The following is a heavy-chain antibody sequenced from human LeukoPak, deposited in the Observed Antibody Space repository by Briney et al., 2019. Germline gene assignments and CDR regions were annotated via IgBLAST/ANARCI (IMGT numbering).Heavy chain of an antibody. Sequence: SETLSLTCTVSGGSISSSSYYWGWIRQPPGKRLEWIGSIYYSGSTYYNPSLKSRVTISVDTSKNQFSLKLSSVTAADTAVYYCASHHQTYYYDSSGYYQIDYWGQGTLVTVSS. V-gene: IGHV4-39*01. D-gene: IGHD3-22*01. CDR3: ASHHQTYYYDSSGYYQIDY. CDR2: IYYSGST. CDR1: GGSISSSSYY. J-gene: IGHJ4*02.